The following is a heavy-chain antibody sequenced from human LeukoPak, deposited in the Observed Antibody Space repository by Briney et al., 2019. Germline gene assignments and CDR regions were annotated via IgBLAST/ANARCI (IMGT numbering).Heavy chain of an antibody. CDR3: ARSAARGSHYYYYMDV. CDR1: GYTFTSYG. CDR2: ISAYNGNT. V-gene: IGHV1-18*01. D-gene: IGHD6-13*01. Sequence: ASVKVSCKASGYTFTSYGISWVRQAPGQGLEWMGWISAYNGNTNYAQKLQGRVTMTTDTSTSTAYMELRSLRSDDTAVYYCARSAARGSHYYYYMDVWGKGTTVTVSS. J-gene: IGHJ6*03.